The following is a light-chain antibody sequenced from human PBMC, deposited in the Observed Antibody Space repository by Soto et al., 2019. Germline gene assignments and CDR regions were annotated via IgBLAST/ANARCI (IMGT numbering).Light chain of an antibody. J-gene: IGLJ1*01. Sequence: QSALTQPTSVSGSPGQSITISCTGNHNDIGTYDYVSWYQQHPGRAPRLLIHGVTTRPSGISGRFSASKSGLTASLTISGLPPVHEADYYCISFNSTPIYVFGPATQATV. CDR2: GVT. V-gene: IGLV2-14*03. CDR1: HNDIGTYDY. CDR3: ISFNSTPIYV.